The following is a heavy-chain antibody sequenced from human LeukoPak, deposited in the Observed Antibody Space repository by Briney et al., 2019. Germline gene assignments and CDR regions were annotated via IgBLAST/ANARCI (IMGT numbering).Heavy chain of an antibody. CDR1: GGSISSYC. CDR2: ITRTSIYI. J-gene: IGHJ5*02. V-gene: IGHV3-21*01. Sequence: ETLSLTCTVSGGSISSYCWSWIRQPPGKGLEWVSSITRTSIYIYYADSVKGRFTISRDNAKNSLYLQMNSLRAEDTAVYYCARESSGWGVYWFDPWGQGTLVTVSS. CDR3: ARESSGWGVYWFDP. D-gene: IGHD6-19*01.